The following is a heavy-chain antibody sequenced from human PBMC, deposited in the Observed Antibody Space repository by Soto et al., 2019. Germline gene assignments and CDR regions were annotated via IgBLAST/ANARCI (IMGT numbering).Heavy chain of an antibody. D-gene: IGHD6-13*01. CDR1: GFTFSSYG. CDR2: ISYDGSNK. J-gene: IGHJ6*02. V-gene: IGHV3-30*18. CDR3: AKTDKYSSSWYYYYYGMDV. Sequence: GGSLRLSCAASGFTFSSYGMHWVRQAPGKGLEWVAVISYDGSNKYYADSVKGRSTIPRDNSKNTLYLQMNSLRAEDTAVYYCAKTDKYSSSWYYYYYGMDVWGQGTTVTVSS.